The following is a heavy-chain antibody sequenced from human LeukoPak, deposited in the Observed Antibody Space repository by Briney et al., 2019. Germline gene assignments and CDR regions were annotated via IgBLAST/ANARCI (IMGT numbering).Heavy chain of an antibody. J-gene: IGHJ3*01. D-gene: IGHD2-21*01. V-gene: IGHV3-53*01. CDR3: AKGKVNHDGALDA. CDR2: IYSGGST. Sequence: GGSLRLSCAASGFTVSSNYMSWVRQAPGKGLEWVSVIYSGGSTYYADSVKGRFTISRDNSKKTLYLQMNSLRAEDTAVYYCAKGKVNHDGALDAWGQGTLVTVSS. CDR1: GFTVSSNY.